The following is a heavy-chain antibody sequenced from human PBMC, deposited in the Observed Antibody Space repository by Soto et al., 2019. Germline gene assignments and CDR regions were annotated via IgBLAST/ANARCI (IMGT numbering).Heavy chain of an antibody. CDR2: ISGSGDST. D-gene: IGHD4-4*01. J-gene: IGHJ6*02. CDR1: GFTISSYA. Sequence: GGSLRLSCAASGFTISSYAMNCVRQAPGKGLEWVSAISGSGDSTYYADSVKGRFTISRDNSKNTLYLQMNSLRAEDTAVYFCAKEMTTIGYYYGMDVWGQGTTVTVSS. CDR3: AKEMTTIGYYYGMDV. V-gene: IGHV3-23*01.